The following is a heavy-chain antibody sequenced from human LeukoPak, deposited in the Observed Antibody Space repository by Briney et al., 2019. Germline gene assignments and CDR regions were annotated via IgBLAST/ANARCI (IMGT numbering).Heavy chain of an antibody. Sequence: GGSLRLSCAASGFTFTSFSFNWVRQAPGKGLEWVSSINTVATYIYYADSVRGRFTISRDNAKNSVYLQMDSLRAEDAGVYYCARLRRNGDSGGFYYYYDYWGQGTLVTVSS. D-gene: IGHD3-22*01. V-gene: IGHV3-21*01. CDR1: GFTFTSFS. CDR2: INTVATYI. J-gene: IGHJ4*02. CDR3: ARLRRNGDSGGFYYYYDY.